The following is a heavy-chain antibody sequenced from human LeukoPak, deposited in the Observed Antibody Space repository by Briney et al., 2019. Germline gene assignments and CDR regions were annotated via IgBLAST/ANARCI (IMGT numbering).Heavy chain of an antibody. Sequence: SVKVSCKASGGTFSSYAISWVRQAPGQGLEWMGGIIPIFGTANYAQKFQGRVTITADESTSTAYMELSSLRSEDTAVYYCARAEPPSTYCSSTSCYYFDYWGQGNLVTVSS. CDR3: ARAEPPSTYCSSTSCYYFDY. CDR1: GGTFSSYA. V-gene: IGHV1-69*13. D-gene: IGHD2-2*01. CDR2: IIPIFGTA. J-gene: IGHJ4*02.